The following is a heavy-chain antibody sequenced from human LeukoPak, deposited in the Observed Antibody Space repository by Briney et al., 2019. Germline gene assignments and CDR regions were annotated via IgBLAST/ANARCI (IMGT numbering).Heavy chain of an antibody. J-gene: IGHJ4*02. V-gene: IGHV4-34*01. D-gene: IGHD3-22*01. CDR3: ARVGSGYYYFDY. CDR1: GGSFSGYY. CDR2: INHSGST. Sequence: SETLSLTCAVYGGSFSGYYWSWIRQPPVKGLEWIGEINHSGSTNYNPSLKSRVTISVDTSKNQFSLKLSSVTAADTAVYYCARVGSGYYYFDYWGQGTLVTVSS.